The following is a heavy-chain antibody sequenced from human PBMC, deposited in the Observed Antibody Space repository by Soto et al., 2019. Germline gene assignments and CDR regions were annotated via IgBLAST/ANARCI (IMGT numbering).Heavy chain of an antibody. CDR3: ARLVGVAVAGTLPSDGMDV. D-gene: IGHD6-19*01. V-gene: IGHV5-51*01. CDR2: IYPGDSDT. J-gene: IGHJ6*02. Sequence: GESLKISCRGSGYSFTNYWIGWVRQMPGKGLEWMGIIYPGDSDTRYSPSFQGQVTISADKSISAAYLQWSSLKASDSAMYYCARLVGVAVAGTLPSDGMDVWGQGTTVTVSS. CDR1: GYSFTNYW.